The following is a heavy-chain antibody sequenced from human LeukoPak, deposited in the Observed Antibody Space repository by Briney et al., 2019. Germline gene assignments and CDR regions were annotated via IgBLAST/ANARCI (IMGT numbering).Heavy chain of an antibody. CDR3: ARGGYCSGGSCYFDAFDI. CDR1: GGTFSSYA. CDR2: IIPIFGTA. J-gene: IGHJ3*02. D-gene: IGHD2-15*01. V-gene: IGHV1-69*06. Sequence: SVKVSCKASGGTFSSYAISWVRQAPGQGLEWMGGIIPIFGTANYAQKFQGRVMITADKSTSTAYMELSSLRSEDTAVYYCARGGYCSGGSCYFDAFDIWGQGTMVTVSS.